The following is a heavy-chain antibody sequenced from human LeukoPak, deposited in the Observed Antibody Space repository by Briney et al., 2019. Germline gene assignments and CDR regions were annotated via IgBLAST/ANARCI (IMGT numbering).Heavy chain of an antibody. V-gene: IGHV3-9*01. Sequence: GGSLRLSCAAAGFTFDDYAMFWVLQVPGEGLEWVSGISWDSRNIGYAASVKGRFTTSRDNGKKSVYLQINSLRAEDTALYYCARRNRDSSGFYFYYGMDVWGQGTTVTVSS. CDR1: GFTFDDYA. CDR2: ISWDSRNI. D-gene: IGHD6-19*01. J-gene: IGHJ6*02. CDR3: ARRNRDSSGFYFYYGMDV.